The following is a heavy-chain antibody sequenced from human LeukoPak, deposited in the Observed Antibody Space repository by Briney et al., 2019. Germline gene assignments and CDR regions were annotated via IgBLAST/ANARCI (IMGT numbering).Heavy chain of an antibody. CDR2: IKPDGSEK. J-gene: IGHJ4*02. D-gene: IGHD3-10*01. CDR3: ARITMVRGARKDDY. V-gene: IGHV3-7*01. Sequence: GGSLRLSCAASGFTFSSYWMSWVRQAPGKGLEWVANIKPDGSEKYYVDPVKGRFTTSRDNAKNSLYLQMNSLRVEDTAMYYCARITMVRGARKDDYWGQGTLVTVSS. CDR1: GFTFSSYW.